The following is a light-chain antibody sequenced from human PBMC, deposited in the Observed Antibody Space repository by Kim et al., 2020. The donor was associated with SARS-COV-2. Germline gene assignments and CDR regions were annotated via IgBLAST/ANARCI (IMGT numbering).Light chain of an antibody. V-gene: IGKV1-33*01. J-gene: IGKJ3*01. Sequence: SVGDRVTITCRAGQDSDNHLKWFQHKPGKAPNLLIYGVYNLESGVPARFRGSGSETDFTLTITNLQPEDVATYYCQHYDNLLIFTFGPGTKVDIK. CDR3: QHYDNLLIFT. CDR2: GVY. CDR1: QDSDNH.